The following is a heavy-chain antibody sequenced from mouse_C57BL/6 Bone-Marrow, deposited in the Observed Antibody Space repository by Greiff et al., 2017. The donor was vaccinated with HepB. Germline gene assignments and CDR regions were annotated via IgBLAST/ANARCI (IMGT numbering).Heavy chain of an antibody. CDR1: GYTFTSYG. D-gene: IGHD6-5*01. CDR2: IYPRSGNT. V-gene: IGHV1-81*01. J-gene: IGHJ3*01. Sequence: QVQLKESGAELARPGASVKLSCKASGYTFTSYGISWVKQRTGQGLEWIGEIYPRSGNTYYNAKFKGQATLTADKSSSTAYMELRSLTSEDSAVYFCARRAYSFAYWGQGTLVTVSA. CDR3: ARRAYSFAY.